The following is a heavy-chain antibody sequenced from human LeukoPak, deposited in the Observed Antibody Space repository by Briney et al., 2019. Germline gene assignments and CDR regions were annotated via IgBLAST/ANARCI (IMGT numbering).Heavy chain of an antibody. Sequence: PSETLSLTCTVSGGSISSRSYYWGWIRQPPGKGLEWIGSILYSGSTYYNSSLKSRVTLSVDTSKNQFSLMLSSVTAADTVVYYCARGGRVGTYYFDYWGQGTLVTVSS. CDR1: GGSISSRSYY. V-gene: IGHV4-39*01. CDR3: ARGGRVGTYYFDY. D-gene: IGHD1-26*01. J-gene: IGHJ4*02. CDR2: ILYSGST.